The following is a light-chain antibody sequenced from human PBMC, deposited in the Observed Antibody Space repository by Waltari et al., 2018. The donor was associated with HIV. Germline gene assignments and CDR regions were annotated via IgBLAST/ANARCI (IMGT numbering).Light chain of an antibody. CDR1: AFPKQY. CDR3: QSADSSGTPV. CDR2: KDR. J-gene: IGLJ2*01. Sequence: SYELTQPPSVSVSPGQTARITCSGDAFPKQYAYWYQQKPGQAPVLVIYKDRERPSGIPERVSGSSSGRTVALTISGVQAEDEADYYCQSADSSGTPVFGGGTKLTV. V-gene: IGLV3-25*03.